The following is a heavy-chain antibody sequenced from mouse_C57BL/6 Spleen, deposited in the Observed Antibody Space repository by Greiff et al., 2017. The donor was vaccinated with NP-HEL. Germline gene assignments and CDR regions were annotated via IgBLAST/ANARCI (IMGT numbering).Heavy chain of an antibody. CDR1: GYTFTSYW. J-gene: IGHJ4*01. CDR2: IDPSDSET. D-gene: IGHD6-1*01. V-gene: IGHV1-52*01. CDR3: ARRKAVASYAMDY. Sequence: QVQLQQPGAELVRPGSSVKLSCKASGYTFTSYWMHWVKQRPIQGLEWIGNIDPSDSETHYNQKFKDKATLTVDKSSSTAYMQLSSLTSEDSAVYYCARRKAVASYAMDYWGQGTSVTVSS.